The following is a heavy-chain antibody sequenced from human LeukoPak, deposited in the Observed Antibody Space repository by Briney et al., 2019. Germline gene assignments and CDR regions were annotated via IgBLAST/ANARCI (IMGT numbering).Heavy chain of an antibody. V-gene: IGHV1-18*01. J-gene: IGHJ6*03. Sequence: ASVKVSCKASGYTFTNYGISWVRQAPGQGLEWMGWISAHNGNTNYAQKFQGRVTITADESTSTAYMELSSLRSEDTAVYYCAREVSSSSPFYYYYYYMDVWGKGTTVTVSS. CDR3: AREVSSSSPFYYYYYYMDV. CDR2: ISAHNGNT. D-gene: IGHD6-6*01. CDR1: GYTFTNYG.